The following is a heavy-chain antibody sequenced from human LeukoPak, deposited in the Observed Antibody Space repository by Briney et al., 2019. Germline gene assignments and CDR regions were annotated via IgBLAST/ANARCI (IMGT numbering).Heavy chain of an antibody. J-gene: IGHJ4*02. Sequence: GESLKISCKSSGYSFTNFWIAWVRQVPGKGLEWMGYIYPGGSDTRYSPSFQGQVTISADRSISTAYLQWSSLKASDTAMYYCARLGAGGYGNLDYWGQGTLVTVSS. V-gene: IGHV5-51*01. D-gene: IGHD5-18*01. CDR2: IYPGGSDT. CDR1: GYSFTNFW. CDR3: ARLGAGGYGNLDY.